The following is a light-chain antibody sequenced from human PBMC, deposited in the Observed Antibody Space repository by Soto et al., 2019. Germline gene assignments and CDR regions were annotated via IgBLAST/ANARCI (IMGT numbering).Light chain of an antibody. CDR2: RNN. V-gene: IGLV1-47*01. CDR1: SSNIGSNY. Sequence: QSVLTQAPSASGAAGQRVTISCSGASSNIGSNYVYWYQQFPGTAPKLLILRNNQRPSGVPDRFSGSKSGTSASLAISGLRSEDEADYHCAAWDDSLKSVVFGGGTKLTVL. CDR3: AAWDDSLKSVV. J-gene: IGLJ2*01.